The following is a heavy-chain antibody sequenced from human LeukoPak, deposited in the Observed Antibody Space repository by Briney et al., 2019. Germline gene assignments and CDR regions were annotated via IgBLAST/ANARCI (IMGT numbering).Heavy chain of an antibody. D-gene: IGHD1-26*01. CDR2: IYWYDDK. CDR1: GFSLRPSGGG. J-gene: IGHJ4*02. Sequence: SGATLVKPTKTLALTWTFSGFSLRPSGGGVTWIRQTSGKALEWLAVIYWYDDKTYSPSLKSRLTITKDTSKNQVVLTMTNMDPVDTATYYCAHNSGTYSSRVDYWGQGTLVTVSS. CDR3: AHNSGTYSSRVDY. V-gene: IGHV2-5*01.